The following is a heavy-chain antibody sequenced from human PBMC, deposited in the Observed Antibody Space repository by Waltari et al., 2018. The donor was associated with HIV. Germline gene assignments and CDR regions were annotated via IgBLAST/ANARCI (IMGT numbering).Heavy chain of an antibody. V-gene: IGHV4-39*01. Sequence: QLQLQASGPGLVKPSETLSLTCTVSGGSISSSSYYWGWIRQPPGQGLEWIGSIYYSGSTYYNPTLTSLVTISVEPSKNPFALKLSPVTAADTAVDYCARVQTGVDTAMVNRYFDLWGRGTLVTVSS. CDR1: GGSISSSSYY. D-gene: IGHD5-18*01. J-gene: IGHJ2*01. CDR3: ARVQTGVDTAMVNRYFDL. CDR2: IYYSGST.